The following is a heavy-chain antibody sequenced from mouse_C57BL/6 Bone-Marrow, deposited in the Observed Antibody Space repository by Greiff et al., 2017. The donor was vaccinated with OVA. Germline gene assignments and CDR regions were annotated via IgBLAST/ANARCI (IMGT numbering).Heavy chain of an antibody. Sequence: VMLVESGAELVRPGTSVKVSCKASGYAFTNYLIEWVKQRPGQGLEWIGVINPGSGGTNYNEKFKGKATLTADKSSSTAYMQLSSLTSEDSAVYFCARSWDYGSSYDWYFDVWGTGTTVTVSS. CDR2: INPGSGGT. D-gene: IGHD1-1*01. CDR3: ARSWDYGSSYDWYFDV. V-gene: IGHV1-54*01. CDR1: GYAFTNYL. J-gene: IGHJ1*03.